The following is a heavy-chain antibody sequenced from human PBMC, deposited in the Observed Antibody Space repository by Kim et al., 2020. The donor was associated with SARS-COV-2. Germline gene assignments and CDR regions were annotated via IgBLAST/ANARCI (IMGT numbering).Heavy chain of an antibody. Sequence: TANYAQEFQGRVTITADKSTSTAYMELSSLRSEDTAVYYCAREEGDAFDIWGQGTMVTVSS. CDR2: TA. J-gene: IGHJ3*02. V-gene: IGHV1-69*06. CDR3: AREEGDAFDI.